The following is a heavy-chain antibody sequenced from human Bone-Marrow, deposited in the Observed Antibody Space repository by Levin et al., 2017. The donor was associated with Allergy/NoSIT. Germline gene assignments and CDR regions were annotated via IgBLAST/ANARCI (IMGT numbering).Heavy chain of an antibody. CDR1: GAAISSGPYY. V-gene: IGHV4-31*03. J-gene: IGHJ5*02. Sequence: LRLSCTVSGAAISSGPYYWGWIRQHPGKGLEWIGHSYHSGAAYYNPSLQSRVTISVDTSTNQFSLILSSVTAADTAMYYCASVRAAAGKGWFDPWGQGTLVTVSS. CDR3: ASVRAAAGKGWFDP. CDR2: SYHSGAA. D-gene: IGHD6-13*01.